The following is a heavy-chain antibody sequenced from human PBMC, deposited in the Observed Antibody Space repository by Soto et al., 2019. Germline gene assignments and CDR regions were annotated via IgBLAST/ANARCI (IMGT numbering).Heavy chain of an antibody. CDR3: AKVSHKTLVLWYFDS. D-gene: IGHD6-6*01. V-gene: IGHV3-23*01. Sequence: EVQLLESGGGLVQPGGSLRLSCAASGFTFSSYGMIWVRQGPGKGLEWVSGISGTGYSTNYADSVKGRFTISRDNSKNTLYLHMNSLRAEDTAVYYCAKVSHKTLVLWYFDSWGQGTLVPVSS. CDR1: GFTFSSYG. J-gene: IGHJ4*02. CDR2: ISGTGYST.